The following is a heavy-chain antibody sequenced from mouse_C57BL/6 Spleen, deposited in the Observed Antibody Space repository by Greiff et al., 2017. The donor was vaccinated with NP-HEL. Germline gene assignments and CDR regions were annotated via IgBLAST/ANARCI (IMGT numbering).Heavy chain of an antibody. CDR2: ISSGGSYT. D-gene: IGHD1-1*01. CDR1: GFTFSSYG. CDR3: AREVLRFYAMDY. V-gene: IGHV5-6*02. J-gene: IGHJ4*01. Sequence: DVKLVESGGDLVKPGGSLKLSCAASGFTFSSYGMSWVRQTPDKRLEWVATISSGGSYTYYPDSVKGRFTISRDNAKNTLYLQMSSLKSEDTAMYYCAREVLRFYAMDYWGQGTSVTVSS.